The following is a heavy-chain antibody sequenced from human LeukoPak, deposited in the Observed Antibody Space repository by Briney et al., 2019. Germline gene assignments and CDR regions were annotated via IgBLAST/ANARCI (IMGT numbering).Heavy chain of an antibody. V-gene: IGHV1-69*04. J-gene: IGHJ6*02. CDR1: GGTFSSYA. CDR3: ARDLKFSSASQTYYYYGMDV. D-gene: IGHD6-6*01. CDR2: IIPILGIA. Sequence: SVKLSCKASGGTFSSYAISWVRQAPGQGLEWMGRIIPILGIANYAQKFQGRVTITADKSTSTAYMELSSLRSEDSAVYYCARDLKFSSASQTYYYYGMDVWGQGTTVTVSS.